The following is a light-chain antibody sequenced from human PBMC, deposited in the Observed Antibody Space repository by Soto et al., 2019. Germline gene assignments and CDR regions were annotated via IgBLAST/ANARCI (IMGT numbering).Light chain of an antibody. J-gene: IGLJ1*01. Sequence: QSALTQPPSTSGSPGQSVTISCTGTSSDVGGYNYVSWYQQHPGKAPKLMIYEVNKRPSGVPDRFSGSKSGNTASLTVSGLQAEDEADYYCSSYAGSNKLVLGTGTKVTVL. CDR2: EVN. CDR3: SSYAGSNKLV. V-gene: IGLV2-8*01. CDR1: SSDVGGYNY.